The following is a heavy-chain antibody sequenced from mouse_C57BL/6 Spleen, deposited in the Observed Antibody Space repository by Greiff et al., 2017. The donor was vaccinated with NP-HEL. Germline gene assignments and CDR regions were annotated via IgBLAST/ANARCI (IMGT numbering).Heavy chain of an antibody. CDR1: GFSLTSYG. CDR3: ARNSDYYGSGGYFDY. Sequence: VMLVESGPGLVQPSHSLSITCTVSGFSLTSYGVHWVRQSPGKGLEWLGVIWSGGSTDYNAAFISRLSISKDNSKSQVFFKMNSLQADDTAIYYCARNSDYYGSGGYFDYWGQGTTLTVSS. J-gene: IGHJ2*01. V-gene: IGHV2-2*01. D-gene: IGHD1-1*01. CDR2: IWSGGST.